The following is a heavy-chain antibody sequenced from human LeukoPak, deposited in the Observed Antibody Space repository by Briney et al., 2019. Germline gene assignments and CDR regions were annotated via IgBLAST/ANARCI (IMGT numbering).Heavy chain of an antibody. J-gene: IGHJ4*02. CDR2: IYSAGST. D-gene: IGHD2-21*01. V-gene: IGHV3-53*01. Sequence: PGGSLRLSCAASGFTVSSNYMTWVRQAPGKGLEWVSVIYSAGSTYYADSVKGRFTISRDNCKNTLYLQMNSLRAGDTAVYFCTRGGSIWDWGQGTLVTVSS. CDR1: GFTVSSNY. CDR3: TRGGSIWD.